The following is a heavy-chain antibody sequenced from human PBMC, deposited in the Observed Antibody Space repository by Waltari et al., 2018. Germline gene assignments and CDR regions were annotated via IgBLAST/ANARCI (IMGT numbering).Heavy chain of an antibody. CDR1: GGSISSYY. J-gene: IGHJ6*03. CDR2: IYYSGST. D-gene: IGHD6-6*01. CDR3: ARRESVAAQGYYYYYMDV. V-gene: IGHV4-59*08. Sequence: QVQLQESGPGLVKPSETLSLTCTVSGGSISSYYWSWIRQPPGKGLEWIGYIYYSGSTNYNPSLKSRVTISVDTSKNQFSLKLSSVTAADTAVYYCARRESVAAQGYYYYYMDVWGKGTTVTISS.